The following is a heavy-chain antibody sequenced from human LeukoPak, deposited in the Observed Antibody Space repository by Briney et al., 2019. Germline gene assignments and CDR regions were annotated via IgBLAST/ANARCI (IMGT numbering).Heavy chain of an antibody. J-gene: IGHJ6*03. CDR2: ISGNGRT. CDR3: ATSLGLEDPYYYYYMDV. V-gene: IGHV3-66*02. Sequence: GGSLRLSCAASGFTVSSNYMNWVRQAPGKGLEWVSVISGNGRTFYADSLKGRFTISRDNSKNTLYLQMNSLRAEDMAVYYCATSLGLEDPYYYYYMDVWGKGATVTVSS. D-gene: IGHD1-1*01. CDR1: GFTVSSNY.